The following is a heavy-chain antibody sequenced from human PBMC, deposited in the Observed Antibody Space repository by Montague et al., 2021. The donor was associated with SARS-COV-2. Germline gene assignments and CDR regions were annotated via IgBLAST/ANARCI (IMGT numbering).Heavy chain of an antibody. CDR2: IYYSGST. J-gene: IGHJ3*02. CDR1: GGSIGTSPYF. D-gene: IGHD3-10*01. CDR3: ARVDNLVQGVLPAEDAFDI. V-gene: IGHV4-39*07. Sequence: SETLSLTCTVSGGSIGTSPYFRGWIRQPPGKGLEWIGSIYYSGSTYYNPSLKSRVAISIDTSENQFSLKLSSVTAADTAVYYCARVDNLVQGVLPAEDAFDIWGQGTMVTVSS.